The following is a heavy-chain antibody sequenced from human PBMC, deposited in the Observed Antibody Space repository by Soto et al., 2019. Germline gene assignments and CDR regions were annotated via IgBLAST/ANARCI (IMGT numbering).Heavy chain of an antibody. D-gene: IGHD2-2*01. CDR3: ARGYIVVVPAAMGNWFDP. CDR2: INPSGGST. J-gene: IGHJ5*02. V-gene: IGHV1-46*03. Sequence: QVQLVQSGAEVKKPGASVKVSCKASGYTFTSYYMHWVRQAPGQGLEWMGIINPSGGSTSYAQKLQGRVTMTRDTSTSTVYMELSSLRSEDTAVYYCARGYIVVVPAAMGNWFDPWGQGTLVTVSS. CDR1: GYTFTSYY.